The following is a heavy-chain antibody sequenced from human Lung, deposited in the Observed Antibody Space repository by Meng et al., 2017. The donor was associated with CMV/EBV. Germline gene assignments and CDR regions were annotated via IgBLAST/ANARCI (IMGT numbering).Heavy chain of an antibody. CDR2: VKSETGGGTR. Sequence: GESLKISCAASGFTFSDAWMNWVRQAPGKGLEWVGRVKSETGGGTRDYAAPVKDRFTISRDDSKNTLYLQMTNLKAEDTAIYYCTTDGRWGQGALVTVSS. CDR3: TTDGR. V-gene: IGHV3-15*01. CDR1: GFTFSDAW. J-gene: IGHJ4*02.